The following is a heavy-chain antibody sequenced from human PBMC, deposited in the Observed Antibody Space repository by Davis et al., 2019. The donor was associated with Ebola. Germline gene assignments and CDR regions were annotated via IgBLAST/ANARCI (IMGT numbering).Heavy chain of an antibody. CDR3: AREGSREDGTFDY. CDR1: GGTFSSYA. D-gene: IGHD5-24*01. V-gene: IGHV1-69*04. Sequence: SVKVSCKASGGTFSSYAISWVRQAPGQGLEWMGRIIPILGIANYAQKFQGRVTITADKSTSTAYMELSSLRSEDTAVYYCAREGSREDGTFDYWGQGTLVTVSS. CDR2: IIPILGIA. J-gene: IGHJ4*02.